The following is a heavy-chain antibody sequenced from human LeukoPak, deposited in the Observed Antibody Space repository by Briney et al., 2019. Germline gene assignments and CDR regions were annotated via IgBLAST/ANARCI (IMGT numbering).Heavy chain of an antibody. CDR3: ARDIRGYSYGPLDAFDI. Sequence: ASVKVSCKAAGYTFTSYAMHWVGQAPGQRREGMGWINAGNGNTKYSQKFQGRVTITRDTSASTAYMELSSLRSEDTAVYYCARDIRGYSYGPLDAFDIWGQGTMVTVSS. CDR2: INAGNGNT. J-gene: IGHJ3*02. D-gene: IGHD5-18*01. CDR1: GYTFTSYA. V-gene: IGHV1-3*01.